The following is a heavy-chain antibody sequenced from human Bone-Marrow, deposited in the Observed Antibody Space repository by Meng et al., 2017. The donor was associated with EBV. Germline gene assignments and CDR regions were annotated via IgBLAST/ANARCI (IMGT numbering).Heavy chain of an antibody. D-gene: IGHD2/OR15-2a*01. Sequence: VQLQQWGAGLLKPSETLSPTCAVYGGSFSGYYWSWIRQPPGKGLEWIGEINHSGSTNYNPSLKSRITVSVDTSKNQFSLKLSSVTAADTAVYYCARERPRISTARPYYFDYWGQGTLVTVSS. V-gene: IGHV4-34*01. CDR2: INHSGST. CDR3: ARERPRISTARPYYFDY. CDR1: GGSFSGYY. J-gene: IGHJ4*02.